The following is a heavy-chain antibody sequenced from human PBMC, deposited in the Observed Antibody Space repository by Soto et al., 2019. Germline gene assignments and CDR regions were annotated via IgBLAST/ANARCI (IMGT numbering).Heavy chain of an antibody. J-gene: IGHJ6*03. Sequence: QVTLKESGPVLVKPSETLTLTCTGSGFSLRNDRMGVSWIRQPPGKALEWLAHILSSDEKSYNTSLKGRVTNSKDNSKRQVVLTMTYVDHVDTATYFCARMLAVNYYYYYVEVWGEVTTVTVS. CDR1: GFSLRNDRMG. D-gene: IGHD3-22*01. CDR2: ILSSDEK. CDR3: ARMLAVNYYYYYVEV. V-gene: IGHV2-26*01.